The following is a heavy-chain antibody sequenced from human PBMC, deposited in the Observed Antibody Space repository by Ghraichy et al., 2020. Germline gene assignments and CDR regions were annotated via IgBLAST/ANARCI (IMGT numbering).Heavy chain of an antibody. CDR1: GFTFSRYS. D-gene: IGHD3-3*01. CDR3: ARDKVDTIFGVVINSDY. V-gene: IGHV3-48*02. J-gene: IGHJ4*02. Sequence: GGSLRLSCAASGFTFSRYSMNWVRQAPGKGLEWVSYISSSSSTIYYAASVKGRFTISRDNAKNSLYLQMNSLRDEDTAVYYCARDKVDTIFGVVINSDYWGQGTLVTVSS. CDR2: ISSSSSTI.